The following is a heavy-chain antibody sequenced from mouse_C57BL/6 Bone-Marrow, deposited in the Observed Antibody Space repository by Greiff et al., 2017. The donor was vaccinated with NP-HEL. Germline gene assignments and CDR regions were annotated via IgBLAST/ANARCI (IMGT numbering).Heavy chain of an antibody. Sequence: VQLQQSGAELVRPGASVKLSCTASGFNIKDDYMHWVKQRPEQGLEWIGWIDPENGDTEYASKFQGKATITADTSSNTAYLQLSSLTSEDTAVYYCTTEYDDDDWGQGTTLTVSS. V-gene: IGHV14-4*01. D-gene: IGHD5-2*01. CDR2: IDPENGDT. J-gene: IGHJ2*01. CDR3: TTEYDDDD. CDR1: GFNIKDDY.